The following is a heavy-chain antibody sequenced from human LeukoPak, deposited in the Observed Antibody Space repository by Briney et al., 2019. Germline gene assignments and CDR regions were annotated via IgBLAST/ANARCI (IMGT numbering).Heavy chain of an antibody. J-gene: IGHJ4*02. CDR3: AGKEPYYFDY. V-gene: IGHV4-59*01. Sequence: PSETLSLTCTVSGGSISSYYWSWIRQPPGKGLEWIGYIYYSGSTNYIPSLKSRVTISVDTSKNQFSLKLSSVTAADTAVYYCAGKEPYYFDYWGQGTLVTVSS. CDR1: GGSISSYY. D-gene: IGHD1-26*01. CDR2: IYYSGST.